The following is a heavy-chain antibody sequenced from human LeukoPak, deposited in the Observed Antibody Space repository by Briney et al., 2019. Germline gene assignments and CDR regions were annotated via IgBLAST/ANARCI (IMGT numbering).Heavy chain of an antibody. CDR2: IWYDGSNK. J-gene: IGHJ4*02. Sequence: HPGGSLRLSCAASGFTFSSYAMSWVRQAPGKGLEWVAVIWYDGSNKYYADSVKGRFTISRDNSKNTLYLQMNSLRAEDTAVYYCARGMRRMVRGDPGLDYWGQGTLVTVSS. D-gene: IGHD3-10*01. CDR3: ARGMRRMVRGDPGLDY. V-gene: IGHV3-33*08. CDR1: GFTFSSYA.